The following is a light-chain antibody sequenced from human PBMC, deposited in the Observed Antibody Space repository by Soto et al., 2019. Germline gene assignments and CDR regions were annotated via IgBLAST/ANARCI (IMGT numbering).Light chain of an antibody. CDR1: QSLLHSNGYNY. Sequence: DIVMTQSPLSLPVTPGEPASISCRSSQSLLHSNGYNYLDWYLQKPGQSPQLLIYLGSNRASGVPDRFIDSGSGTDFTLKISRVEAEDVGVYYCMQALQTPYTVGQGTKLESK. CDR3: MQALQTPYT. J-gene: IGKJ2*01. CDR2: LGS. V-gene: IGKV2-28*01.